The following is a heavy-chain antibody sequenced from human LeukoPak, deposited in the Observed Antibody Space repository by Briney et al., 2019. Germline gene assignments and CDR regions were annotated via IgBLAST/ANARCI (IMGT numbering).Heavy chain of an antibody. CDR3: ARFQANYYDSSGYGCFDY. CDR2: ISGTGGST. D-gene: IGHD3-22*01. CDR1: GFTFSSYA. V-gene: IGHV3-23*01. J-gene: IGHJ4*02. Sequence: HAGGSLRLSCAASGFTFSSYAMSWVRQAPGKGLEWVSTISGTGGSTYYADSVKGRFTISRDNSKNTMYLQMNSLRAEDTAVYYCARFQANYYDSSGYGCFDYWGQGTLVTVSS.